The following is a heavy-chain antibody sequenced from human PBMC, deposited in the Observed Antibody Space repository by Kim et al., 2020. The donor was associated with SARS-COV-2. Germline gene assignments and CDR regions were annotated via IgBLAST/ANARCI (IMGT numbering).Heavy chain of an antibody. Sequence: GGSLRLSCAASGFSFNNYGMHWVRQAPGKGLEWVAVIWYDGSNKYSADSVRGRFTISRDNSKNTLYLQMNSLRAEDTAVYYCARDGSGRILGRFDYWGQGTLVTVSS. J-gene: IGHJ4*02. CDR3: ARDGSGRILGRFDY. V-gene: IGHV3-33*01. CDR1: GFSFNNYG. D-gene: IGHD1-26*01. CDR2: IWYDGSNK.